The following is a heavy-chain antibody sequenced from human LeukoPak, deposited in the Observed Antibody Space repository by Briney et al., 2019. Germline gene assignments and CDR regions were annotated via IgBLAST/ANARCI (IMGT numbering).Heavy chain of an antibody. J-gene: IGHJ5*02. CDR2: IYYSGST. CDR1: GGSISSSSYY. CDR3: ARVAYDFWSGVSNWFDP. D-gene: IGHD3-3*01. Sequence: SETLSLTCTVSGGSISSSSYYWGWIRQPPGKGLEWIGSIYYSGSTYYNPSLKSRVTISVDTSKNQFSLKLSSVTAADTAVYYCARVAYDFWSGVSNWFDPWGQGTLVTVSS. V-gene: IGHV4-39*07.